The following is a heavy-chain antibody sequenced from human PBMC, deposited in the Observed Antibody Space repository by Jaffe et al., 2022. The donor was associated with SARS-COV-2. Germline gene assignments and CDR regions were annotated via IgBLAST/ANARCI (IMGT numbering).Heavy chain of an antibody. Sequence: EVQLVESGGGLVKPGGSLRLSCAASGFTFSNAWMSWVRQAPGKGLEWVGRIKSKTDGGTTDYAAPVKGRFTISRDDSKNTLYLQMNSLKTEDTAVYYCTTESTGIYYFDYWGQGTLVTVSS. CDR1: GFTFSNAW. J-gene: IGHJ4*02. CDR2: IKSKTDGGTT. CDR3: TTESTGIYYFDY. D-gene: IGHD3-9*01. V-gene: IGHV3-15*01.